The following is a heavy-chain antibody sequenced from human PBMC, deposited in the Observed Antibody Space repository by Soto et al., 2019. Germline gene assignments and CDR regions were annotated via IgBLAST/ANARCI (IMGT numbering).Heavy chain of an antibody. D-gene: IGHD3-3*01. V-gene: IGHV4-59*01. CDR2: IYYSGST. CDR3: ASGGYDFWSGYYWDY. Sequence: SATLSLTCTVSGGSISSYYWSWIRQPPGKGLEWIGYIYYSGSTNYNPSLKSRVTISVDTSKNQFSLKLSSVTAADTAVYYCASGGYDFWSGYYWDYWGQGTLVTVSS. CDR1: GGSISSYY. J-gene: IGHJ4*02.